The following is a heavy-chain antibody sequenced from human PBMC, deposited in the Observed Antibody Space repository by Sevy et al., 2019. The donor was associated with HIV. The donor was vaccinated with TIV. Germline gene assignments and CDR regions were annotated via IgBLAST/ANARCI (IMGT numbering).Heavy chain of an antibody. J-gene: IGHJ3*02. D-gene: IGHD2-15*01. V-gene: IGHV1-46*01. CDR1: GYTFTSYY. CDR3: ARGSGEDAFDI. CDR2: INPSGGRT. Sequence: ASVKVACKASGYTFTSYYMHWVRQAPGQGLEWMGIINPSGGRTSYAQKFQGRVTMTRDTSTSTVYMELSSLRSEDTAVYYCARGSGEDAFDIWGQGTMVTVSS.